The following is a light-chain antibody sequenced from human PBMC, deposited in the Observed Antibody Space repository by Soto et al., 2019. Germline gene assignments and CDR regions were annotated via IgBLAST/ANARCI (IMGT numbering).Light chain of an antibody. CDR2: GYI. Sequence: QAVVTQPPSVSGAPGQRVTISCTGSSSNIGADYDVHWYQQLPGTAPKLLIYGYINRPSGVPDRFSGSRSGTSASLAITGLQAEDEADYYCQSYDRSLSGYVFGTGTQLTVL. CDR1: SSNIGADYD. J-gene: IGLJ1*01. V-gene: IGLV1-40*01. CDR3: QSYDRSLSGYV.